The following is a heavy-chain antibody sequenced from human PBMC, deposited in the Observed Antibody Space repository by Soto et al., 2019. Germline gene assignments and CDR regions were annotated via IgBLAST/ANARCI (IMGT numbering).Heavy chain of an antibody. CDR3: AKDAGYYLDY. CDR1: GFTFSSYV. J-gene: IGHJ4*02. V-gene: IGHV3-23*01. CDR2: ISPSVGST. Sequence: EVHLLESGGGLVQPGGSLRLSCAASGFTFSSYVMSWVRQAPGKGLEWVSFISPSVGSTYYADSVKGRFTISRDNSKNTLYLQVNSLRAEDTAVYYCAKDAGYYLDYWGQGTLVTVSS.